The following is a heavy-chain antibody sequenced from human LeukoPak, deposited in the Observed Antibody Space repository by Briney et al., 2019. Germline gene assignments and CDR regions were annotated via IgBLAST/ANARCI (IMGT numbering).Heavy chain of an antibody. D-gene: IGHD6-13*01. CDR2: IYPSGST. CDR3: ARGHMRVGSSWGHDNWFDP. V-gene: IGHV4-30-2*01. Sequence: PSETLSLTCTVSGGSISSGDYYWNWIRQPPGKGLEWIGYIYPSGSTYYNPSLNNRVTISVDRSKNQFSLKLTSVTAADTAVYYCARGHMRVGSSWGHDNWFDPWGQGTLVTVSS. J-gene: IGHJ5*02. CDR1: GGSISSGDYY.